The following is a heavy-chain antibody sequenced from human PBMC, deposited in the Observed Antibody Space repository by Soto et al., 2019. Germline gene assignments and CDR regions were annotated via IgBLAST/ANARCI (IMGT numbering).Heavy chain of an antibody. Sequence: PSETLSLTCTVSGGSISSSRCHWGWIRQPPGKGLEWIASIKYSGTTFYNPSLKSRVTLSVDTSKNQFALKLSSVTAAETAVYYCARRPLRFGALYYGMDVWGQGTTVTVSS. CDR1: GGSISSSRCH. CDR2: IKYSGTT. V-gene: IGHV4-39*01. J-gene: IGHJ6*02. CDR3: ARRPLRFGALYYGMDV. D-gene: IGHD3-10*01.